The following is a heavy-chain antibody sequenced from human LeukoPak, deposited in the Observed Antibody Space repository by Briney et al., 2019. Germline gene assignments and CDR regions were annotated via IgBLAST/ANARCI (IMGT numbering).Heavy chain of an antibody. Sequence: GESLRISCKGSGYSFTSYWISWVRQMPGKGLEWMGKIDPSDSYTNYSPSFQGHVTISADKSISTAYLQWSSLKASDTAMYYCARHPSIAARPDYWGQGTLVTVSS. CDR3: ARHPSIAARPDY. J-gene: IGHJ4*02. CDR1: GYSFTSYW. D-gene: IGHD6-6*01. V-gene: IGHV5-10-1*01. CDR2: IDPSDSYT.